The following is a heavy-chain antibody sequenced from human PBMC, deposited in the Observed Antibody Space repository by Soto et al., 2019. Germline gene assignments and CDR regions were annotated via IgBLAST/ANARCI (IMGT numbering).Heavy chain of an antibody. D-gene: IGHD6-6*01. Sequence: EVQLLESGGGLVQPGGSLRLSCAASGFTFSSYGMSWVRQAPGKGLEWVSAISGGAGSTYYADSVKGRFTISRDNSKNPLYLQMNSLRAEDTAVYYCAKQVRATGSSSNYFDSWGQGTLVTVSS. CDR3: AKQVRATGSSSNYFDS. CDR2: ISGGAGST. CDR1: GFTFSSYG. J-gene: IGHJ4*02. V-gene: IGHV3-23*01.